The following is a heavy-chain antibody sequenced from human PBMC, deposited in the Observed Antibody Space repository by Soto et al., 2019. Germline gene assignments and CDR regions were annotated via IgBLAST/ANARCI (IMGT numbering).Heavy chain of an antibody. CDR1: GFTFSSYV. D-gene: IGHD2-2*01. J-gene: IGHJ4*02. V-gene: IGHV3-30*18. CDR3: SKGQLRLDY. Sequence: QVQLVESGGGVVQPGRSLRVSCAASGFTFSSYVRHWVRQAPGKGLEWVTGISNDGSAKHYGDPVKGRFTISRDNSKNTLYLQMNSLRADDTAVYYCSKGQLRLDYWGQGTLVTVSS. CDR2: ISNDGSAK.